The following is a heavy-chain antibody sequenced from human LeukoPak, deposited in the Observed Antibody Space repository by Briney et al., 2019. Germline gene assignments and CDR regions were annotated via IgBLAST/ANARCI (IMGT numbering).Heavy chain of an antibody. CDR2: INPNSGGT. D-gene: IGHD5-12*01. Sequence: ASVKVSSKASGYTFTGYYMHWVRQAPGQGLEWMGWINPNSGGTDYAQKFQGRVTMARDTSISTAYMELSSLTSDDTAVYYCSRGRADGYSGYDFGDYWGQGTLVTVSS. CDR3: SRGRADGYSGYDFGDY. J-gene: IGHJ4*02. V-gene: IGHV1-2*02. CDR1: GYTFTGYY.